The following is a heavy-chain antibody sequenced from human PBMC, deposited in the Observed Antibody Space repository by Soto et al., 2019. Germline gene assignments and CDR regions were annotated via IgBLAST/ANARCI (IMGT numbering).Heavy chain of an antibody. CDR3: ARYSGYEGLRFDP. CDR2: IYYSGST. CDR1: GGSISSGDYY. J-gene: IGHJ5*02. V-gene: IGHV4-30-4*01. Sequence: PSETLSLTCTVSGGSISSGDYYWSWIRQPPGKGLEWIGYIYYSGSTYYNPSLKSRVTISVDTSKNQFSLKLSSVTAADTAVYYCARYSGYEGLRFDPWGQGTPVTVSS. D-gene: IGHD5-12*01.